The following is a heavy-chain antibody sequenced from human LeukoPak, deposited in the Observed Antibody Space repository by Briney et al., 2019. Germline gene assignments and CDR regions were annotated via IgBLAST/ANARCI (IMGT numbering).Heavy chain of an antibody. V-gene: IGHV3-23*01. Sequence: GGSLRLSCAASGFTFSNYGMSWVRQAPGKGLEWVSAIGGSGGRTYYADSVKGRFTISRDNSENTLYLQMNSLRAEDTAVYYCAKDLLYYYDSSGSGSDVWGKGTTVTVSS. J-gene: IGHJ6*04. CDR2: IGGSGGRT. D-gene: IGHD3-22*01. CDR1: GFTFSNYG. CDR3: AKDLLYYYDSSGSGSDV.